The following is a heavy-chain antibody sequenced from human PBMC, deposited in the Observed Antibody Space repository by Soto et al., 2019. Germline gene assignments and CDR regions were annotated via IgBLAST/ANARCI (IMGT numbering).Heavy chain of an antibody. CDR1: GFTFSSYA. V-gene: IGHV3-30-3*01. CDR3: AREGFVELSPSFDY. Sequence: QVQLVESGGGVVQPGRSLRLSCAASGFTFSSYAMHWVRQAPGKGLEWVAAISYDGSNKYYADSVKGRFTISRDNSKNTLYLQMNSLRAEDTAVYYCAREGFVELSPSFDYWGQGTLVTVSS. CDR2: ISYDGSNK. J-gene: IGHJ4*02. D-gene: IGHD3-10*01.